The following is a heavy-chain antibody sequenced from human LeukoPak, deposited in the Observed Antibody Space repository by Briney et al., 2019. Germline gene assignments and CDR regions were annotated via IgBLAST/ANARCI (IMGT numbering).Heavy chain of an antibody. CDR2: IWYGGENK. V-gene: IGHV3-33*01. D-gene: IGHD5-12*01. J-gene: IGHJ4*02. CDR1: GFTFSSYG. CDR3: ARDPNSGYPTGVDY. Sequence: GGSLRLSCAASGFTFSSYGMRWVRQAPGKGLAWVAVIWYGGENKYYADSVKGRFTISRDNSKNTLYLQMNSLRAEDTAVYYCARDPNSGYPTGVDYWGQRTLVTVSS.